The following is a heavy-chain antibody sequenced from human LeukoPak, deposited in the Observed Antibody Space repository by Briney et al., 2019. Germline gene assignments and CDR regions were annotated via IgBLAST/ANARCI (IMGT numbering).Heavy chain of an antibody. CDR2: IYYSGST. V-gene: IGHV4-59*01. D-gene: IGHD3-16*01. J-gene: IGHJ4*02. CDR1: GGSISSYY. Sequence: PSETLSLTCTVSGGSISSYYWSWIRQPPGKGLEWIGYIYYSGSTNYDPSLKSRVTISVDTSKNQFSLKLRSVTAADVALYYCARVLRLWDFVDYWGQRTLVTVSS. CDR3: ARVLRLWDFVDY.